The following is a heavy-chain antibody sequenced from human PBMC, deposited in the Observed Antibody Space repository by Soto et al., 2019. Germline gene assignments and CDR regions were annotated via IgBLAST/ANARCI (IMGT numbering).Heavy chain of an antibody. J-gene: IGHJ4*02. Sequence: EVQLVESGGGLVKPGGSLRLSCVVSGLTFSKYAMNWVRQAPGKGLEWVSSISSSSRFIFYADSVKGRFTISRDNANNSLYLQVSSLRVEDTAVYYCASGFVLQFRVWEHWGQGALVTVSS. CDR1: GLTFSKYA. CDR2: ISSSSRFI. CDR3: ASGFVLQFRVWEH. D-gene: IGHD3-3*01. V-gene: IGHV3-21*02.